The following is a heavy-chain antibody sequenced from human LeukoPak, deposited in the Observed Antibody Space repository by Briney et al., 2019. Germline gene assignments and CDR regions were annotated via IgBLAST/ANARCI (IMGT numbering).Heavy chain of an antibody. D-gene: IGHD3-16*01. J-gene: IGHJ4*02. CDR1: GITFSRFW. CDR3: ARDGFGTGSN. Sequence: GGSLRLSCAASGITFSRFWMSWVRQAPGKGLQWVANINQDGSEKHYVDSVKGRFIISRDNAKNSLYLQMNTLRADDTAVYYCARDGFGTGSNWGQGTLVTVSS. CDR2: INQDGSEK. V-gene: IGHV3-7*03.